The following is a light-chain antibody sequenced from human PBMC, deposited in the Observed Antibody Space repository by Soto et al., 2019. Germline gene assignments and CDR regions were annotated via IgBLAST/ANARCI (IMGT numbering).Light chain of an antibody. CDR2: DVS. J-gene: IGKJ4*01. CDR1: QSVSSTY. CDR3: QQYITSPPRLT. V-gene: IGKV3-20*01. Sequence: EVVLTQSPGTLSLSPGERATLSCRASQSVSSTYLAWYQHKPGQTPRLLGYDVSTRATGIPDRFSGSGSGTDFTLTISRLEPEDFAVYYCQQYITSPPRLTFGGGTKVEIK.